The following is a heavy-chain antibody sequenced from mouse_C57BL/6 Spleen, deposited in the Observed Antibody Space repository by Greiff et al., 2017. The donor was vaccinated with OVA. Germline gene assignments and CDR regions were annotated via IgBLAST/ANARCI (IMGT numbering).Heavy chain of an antibody. J-gene: IGHJ4*01. CDR3: ARRGLGRYYYAMDY. D-gene: IGHD4-1*01. V-gene: IGHV1-54*01. Sequence: QVQLKQSGAELVRPGTSVKVSCKASGYAFTNYLIEWVKQRPGQGLEWIGVINPGSGGTNYNEKFKGKATLTADKSSSTAYMQLSSLTSEDSAVYFCARRGLGRYYYAMDYWGQGTSVTVSS. CDR2: INPGSGGT. CDR1: GYAFTNYL.